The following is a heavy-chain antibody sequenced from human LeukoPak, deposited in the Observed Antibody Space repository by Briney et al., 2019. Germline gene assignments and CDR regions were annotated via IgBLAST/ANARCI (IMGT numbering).Heavy chain of an antibody. CDR2: FSGSGGST. D-gene: IGHD1-20*01. CDR1: GFTFSRFA. V-gene: IGHV3-23*01. CDR3: AKAGMTRFDY. Sequence: PGGSLRLSCAASGFTFSRFAMSWVRQAPGKGLEWVSGFSGSGGSTYYADSVKGRFTISRDNSKNTLYLQMNSLRVEDTAVYYYAKAGMTRFDYWGQGIMVTVSS. J-gene: IGHJ4*02.